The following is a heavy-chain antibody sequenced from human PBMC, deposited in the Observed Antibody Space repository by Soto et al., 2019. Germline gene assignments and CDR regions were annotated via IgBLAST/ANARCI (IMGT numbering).Heavy chain of an antibody. J-gene: IGHJ4*02. V-gene: IGHV4-34*01. D-gene: IGHD6-19*01. CDR2: VNHDGTT. Sequence: QVQLQQWGAGLLKPSETLSLTCAVYGRSFSNPYYSWSWIRQPPGKRLEWIGEVNHDGTTSYTPSLKGRVTISLDTSQNNFSLRLTSVTAADTAVYYCASLDRSGWYFEDWGQGTLVTVSS. CDR1: GRSFSNPYYS. CDR3: ASLDRSGWYFED.